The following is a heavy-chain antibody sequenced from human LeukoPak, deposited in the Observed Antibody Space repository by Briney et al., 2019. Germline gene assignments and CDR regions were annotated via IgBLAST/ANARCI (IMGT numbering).Heavy chain of an antibody. CDR2: ISFSSATI. J-gene: IGHJ3*02. D-gene: IGHD3-10*01. CDR3: ARDTHYYGSGSPAFDI. Sequence: GGSLRLSCEASGFTFSSYSMNWVRQAPGKGLEWVSYISFSSATIHYADSVKGRFTVSRDNAKNSLYLQMNSLRAEDTALYFCARDTHYYGSGSPAFDIWGQGTMVTVSS. CDR1: GFTFSSYS. V-gene: IGHV3-48*01.